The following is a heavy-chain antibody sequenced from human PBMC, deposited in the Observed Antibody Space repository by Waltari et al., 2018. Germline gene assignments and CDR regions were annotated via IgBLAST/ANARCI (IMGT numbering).Heavy chain of an antibody. CDR1: GYRFTTFW. D-gene: IGHD2-2*01. V-gene: IGHV5-51*03. CDR3: ARPGVPAAGGDAFDI. Sequence: EVQLVQSGAEVKKPGESLQISCKGSGYRFTTFWIGWVRQLPGKGLEWMGIIYPGDSDTRYSPSFQGQVTISADRSINTAYLQWSSLKASDTAMYYCARPGVPAAGGDAFDIWGQGTMVTVSS. CDR2: IYPGDSDT. J-gene: IGHJ3*02.